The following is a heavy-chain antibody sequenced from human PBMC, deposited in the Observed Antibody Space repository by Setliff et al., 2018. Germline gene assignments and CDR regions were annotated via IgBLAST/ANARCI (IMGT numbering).Heavy chain of an antibody. CDR1: GFTFKTYS. V-gene: IGHV1-18*01. CDR2: ISGYNGNT. J-gene: IGHJ4*02. Sequence: ASVKVSCKASGFTFKTYSFSWIRQAPGQGLEWVGWISGYNGNTIYAQNFQGRVTMTTDASTNTAYMELGSLGSDDTAVYYCATFRGYTYGYDYWGQGTLVTVS. D-gene: IGHD5-18*01. CDR3: ATFRGYTYGYDY.